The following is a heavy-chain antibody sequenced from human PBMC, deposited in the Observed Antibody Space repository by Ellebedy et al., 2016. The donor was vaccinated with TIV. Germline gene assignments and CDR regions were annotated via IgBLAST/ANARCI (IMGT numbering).Heavy chain of an antibody. Sequence: SVKVSCXASGGTFSNYAISWVRQALGQGLEWMGGIIPIFGTANYAQKFQGRVTMTTDTSTSTAYMELRSLRSDDTAVYYCARDRVRGVGWDYWGQGTLVTVSS. CDR1: GGTFSNYA. J-gene: IGHJ4*02. V-gene: IGHV1-69*05. D-gene: IGHD3-10*01. CDR2: IIPIFGTA. CDR3: ARDRVRGVGWDY.